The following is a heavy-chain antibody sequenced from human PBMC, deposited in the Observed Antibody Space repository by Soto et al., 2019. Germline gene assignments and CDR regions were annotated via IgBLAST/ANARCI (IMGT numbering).Heavy chain of an antibody. CDR3: AILYYYDSSGFLPFDY. CDR2: ILPIYGAP. V-gene: IGHV1-69*13. Sequence: SVKVSCKSSGTTFSSCRVGWVRQAPGQGLEWVGGILPIYGAPNYAQKFQGRVTITADEPTSTTYMELSSLGSEDTAVYYCAILYYYDSSGFLPFDYWGQGTLVTVSS. CDR1: GTTFSSCR. J-gene: IGHJ4*02. D-gene: IGHD3-22*01.